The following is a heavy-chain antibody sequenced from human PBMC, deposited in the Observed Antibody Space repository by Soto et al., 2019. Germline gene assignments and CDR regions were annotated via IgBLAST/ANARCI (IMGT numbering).Heavy chain of an antibody. CDR2: IYYSGST. CDR3: ARDGGGYYYDSSGYYSDAFDI. J-gene: IGHJ3*02. Sequence: QVQLQESGPGLVKPSETLSLTCTVSGGSISSYYWSWIRQPPGKGLEWIGYIYYSGSTNYNPSLKSRVTISVDTSKNQFSLKLSSVTAADTAVYYCARDGGGYYYDSSGYYSDAFDIWGQGTMVTVSS. V-gene: IGHV4-59*01. CDR1: GGSISSYY. D-gene: IGHD3-22*01.